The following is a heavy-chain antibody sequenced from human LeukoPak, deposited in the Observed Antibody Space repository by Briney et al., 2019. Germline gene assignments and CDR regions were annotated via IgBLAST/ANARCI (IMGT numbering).Heavy chain of an antibody. D-gene: IGHD1-26*01. CDR3: ARDYGGSYFDY. CDR2: INPNSGGT. J-gene: IGHJ4*02. Sequence: GASAKVSCKASGYTFTSYYMHWVRQAPGQGLEWMGWINPNSGGTDYAQKSQGRVTMTRDTSISTAYMELSRLRSDDTAVYYCARDYGGSYFDYWGQGTLVTVSS. V-gene: IGHV1-2*02. CDR1: GYTFTSYY.